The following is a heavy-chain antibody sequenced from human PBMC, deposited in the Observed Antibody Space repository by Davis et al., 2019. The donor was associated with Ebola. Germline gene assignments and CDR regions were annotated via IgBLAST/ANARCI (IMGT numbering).Heavy chain of an antibody. Sequence: PSETLSLTCAVSGISVSSSNWWTWTRPPPGKSLEWIGQVFHSGHTNYNPSLGSRVSLSLDKSNNQFSLQLTSVTAADTAVYYCTRGYGALWGQGKLVTVSS. V-gene: IGHV4-4*02. J-gene: IGHJ3*01. CDR3: TRGYGAL. CDR2: VFHSGHT. D-gene: IGHD4/OR15-4a*01. CDR1: GISVSSSNW.